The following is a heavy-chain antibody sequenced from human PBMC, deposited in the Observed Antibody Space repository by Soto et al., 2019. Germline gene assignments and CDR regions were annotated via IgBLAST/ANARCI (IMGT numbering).Heavy chain of an antibody. CDR1: GFTFPDYG. CDR3: AKKFDYGDYPFYFDY. D-gene: IGHD4-17*01. CDR2: IRSRPYGGTT. V-gene: IGHV3-49*03. Sequence: EVELVESGGGLIQPGRSLRLSCTPSGFTFPDYGVSWFRQAPGKGLEWLGFIRSRPYGGTTEYAASVEGRFTISRDNSEGIAYLQMNSLKTEDTDVYYCAKKFDYGDYPFYFDYWGQGTLVTVSS. J-gene: IGHJ4*02.